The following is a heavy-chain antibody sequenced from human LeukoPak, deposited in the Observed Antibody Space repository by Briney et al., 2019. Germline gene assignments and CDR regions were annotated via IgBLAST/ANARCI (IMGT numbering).Heavy chain of an antibody. CDR2: ISTSSKYI. D-gene: IGHD5-18*01. CDR1: GFTFSTYE. V-gene: IGHV3-21*01. J-gene: IGHJ4*02. CDR3: ARDGVDTATYFDY. Sequence: PGGSLRLSCAASGFTFSTYEMNWVRQAPGKGLEWVSSISTSSKYIYYTDSMKGRFTISRDNAKNSLYLQMNSLRAEDTAVYYCARDGVDTATYFDYWGQGTLVTVSS.